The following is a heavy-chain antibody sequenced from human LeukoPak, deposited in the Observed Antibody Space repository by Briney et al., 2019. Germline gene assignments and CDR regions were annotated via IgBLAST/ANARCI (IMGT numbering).Heavy chain of an antibody. J-gene: IGHJ4*02. CDR3: ARAYDSSGYVIDY. CDR1: GYTFTGYY. D-gene: IGHD3-22*01. V-gene: IGHV1-2*02. Sequence: ASVKVSCKTSGYTFTGYYMHWVRQAPGQGLEWMGWINPNTGGTNYAQKLQGRVTMTTDTSTSTAYMELRSLRSDDTAVYYCARAYDSSGYVIDYWGQGTLVTVSS. CDR2: INPNTGGT.